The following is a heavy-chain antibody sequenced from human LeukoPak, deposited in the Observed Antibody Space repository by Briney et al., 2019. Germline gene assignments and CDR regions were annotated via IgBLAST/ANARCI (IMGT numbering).Heavy chain of an antibody. CDR3: AGRTTGSPYYYYGMDV. J-gene: IGHJ6*02. Sequence: GGSLRLSCAGSGFTFSNYAMTWVRQAPGKGLEWVAVISYDGSNKYYADSVKGRFTISRDNSKNTLYLQMNSLRAEDTAVYYCAGRTTGSPYYYYGMDVWGQGTTVTVSS. V-gene: IGHV3-30-3*01. D-gene: IGHD1-1*01. CDR1: GFTFSNYA. CDR2: ISYDGSNK.